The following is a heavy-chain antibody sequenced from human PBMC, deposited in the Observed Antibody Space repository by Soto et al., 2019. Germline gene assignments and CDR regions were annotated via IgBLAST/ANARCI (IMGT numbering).Heavy chain of an antibody. CDR2: IFYSGNT. CDR1: DDSIGRXNYX. D-gene: IGHD6-19*01. J-gene: IGHJ4*02. Sequence: QXXLQXXGPGLVKPSETLSLTCTVSDDSIGRXNYXXXWIRQPPGKGLEWIGNIFYSGNTHYNPSLKXRXXXXXXXXXXXXXXXXXXXXXADTAVYYCARHLYSGDSSGSFGYWGPGALVIVXS. CDR3: ARHLYSGDSSGSFGY. V-gene: IGHV4-39*01.